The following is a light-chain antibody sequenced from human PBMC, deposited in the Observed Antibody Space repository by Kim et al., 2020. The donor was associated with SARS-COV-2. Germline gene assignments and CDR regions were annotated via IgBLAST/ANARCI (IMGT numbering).Light chain of an antibody. CDR1: SGSIASNY. V-gene: IGLV6-57*03. CDR2: EDN. J-gene: IGLJ3*02. CDR3: QSYDSSNHWV. Sequence: KTGTIPCPRSSGSIASNYLQWYQQRPGSAPTTVIYEDNQRPSGVPDRFSGSIDSSSNSASLTISGLKTEDEADYYCQSYDSSNHWVFGGGTQLTVL.